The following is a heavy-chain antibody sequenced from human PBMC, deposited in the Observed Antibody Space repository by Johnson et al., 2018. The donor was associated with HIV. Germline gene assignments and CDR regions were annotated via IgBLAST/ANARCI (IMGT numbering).Heavy chain of an antibody. CDR3: ARGGYCTGSLCLGDAFYI. CDR2: ISYDGSNK. V-gene: IGHV3-30*04. D-gene: IGHD2-8*02. CDR1: GFTFSSYA. Sequence: QVQLVESGGGVVQPGRSLRLSCAASGFTFSSYAMHWVRQAPGKGLEWVAVISYDGSNKYYEDSVKGRFTISRDNSKNTLYLQMNSLRAEDTALYFCARGGYCTGSLCLGDAFYIWGQGTMVTVSS. J-gene: IGHJ3*02.